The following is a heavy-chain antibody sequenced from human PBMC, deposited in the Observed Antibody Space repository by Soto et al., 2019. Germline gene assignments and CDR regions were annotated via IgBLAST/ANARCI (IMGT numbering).Heavy chain of an antibody. Sequence: GASVKVSCKASGYTFTSYGISWVRQAPGQGLEWMGWISAYNGNTNYAQKLQGRVTMTTDTSTSTAYMELRSLRSDDTAVYYCARLPITIFGVVTPNWFDPWGQGTLVTVSS. J-gene: IGHJ5*02. CDR3: ARLPITIFGVVTPNWFDP. D-gene: IGHD3-3*01. V-gene: IGHV1-18*01. CDR2: ISAYNGNT. CDR1: GYTFTSYG.